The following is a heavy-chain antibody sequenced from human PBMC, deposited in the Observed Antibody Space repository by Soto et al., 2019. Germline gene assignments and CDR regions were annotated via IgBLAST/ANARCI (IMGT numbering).Heavy chain of an antibody. V-gene: IGHV1-69*13. CDR1: GGTFSSYA. CDR2: IIPIFGTA. J-gene: IGHJ6*02. CDR3: ARPYSSSWYHYGMDV. D-gene: IGHD6-13*01. Sequence: SVKVSCKASGGTFSSYAISWVRQAPGQGLEWMGGIIPIFGTANYTQKFQGRVTITADESTSTAYMELSSLRSEDTAVYYCARPYSSSWYHYGMDVWGQGTTVTVSS.